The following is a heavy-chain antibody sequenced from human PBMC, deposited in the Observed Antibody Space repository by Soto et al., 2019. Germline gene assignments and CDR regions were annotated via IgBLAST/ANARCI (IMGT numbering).Heavy chain of an antibody. Sequence: SETLSLTCSVSSGSISTVGHYWTWIRQPPGKGLEWIGSIYHTGSTYYSKSLRSRLTMSVDTSKSQFSLRLSSVTAADTAVYYCARATGTLRSRNCDYWGQGSLVTVS. D-gene: IGHD1-1*01. CDR2: IYHTGST. J-gene: IGHJ4*02. V-gene: IGHV4-31*03. CDR1: SGSISTVGHY. CDR3: ARATGTLRSRNCDY.